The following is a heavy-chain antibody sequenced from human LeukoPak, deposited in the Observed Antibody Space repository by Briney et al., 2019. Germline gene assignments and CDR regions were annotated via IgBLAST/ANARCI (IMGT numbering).Heavy chain of an antibody. V-gene: IGHV4-39*02. J-gene: IGHJ4*02. CDR1: GGSISSSFNY. Sequence: SETLSLTCTVSGGSISSSFNYWAWIRQPPGKGLEWIGSIYESGSAYYNPSLKSRITMSVDTSENQFSLKLTSVTAADTAVYYCVRDRELYYWGQGILVTVSS. CDR2: IYESGSA. D-gene: IGHD1-26*01. CDR3: VRDRELYY.